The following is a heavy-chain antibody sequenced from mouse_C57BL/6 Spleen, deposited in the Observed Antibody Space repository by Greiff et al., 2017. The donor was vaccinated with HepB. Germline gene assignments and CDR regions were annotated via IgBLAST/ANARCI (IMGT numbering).Heavy chain of an antibody. V-gene: IGHV1-62-2*01. CDR2: FYPGSGSI. D-gene: IGHD2-4*01. Sequence: VKLQESGAELVKPGASVKLSCKASGYTFTEYTIHWVKQRSGQGLEWIGWFYPGSGSIKYNEKFKDKATLTADKSSSTVYMELSRLTSEDSAVYFCARHEEGTYYDYDGWFAYWGQGTLVTVSA. CDR3: ARHEEGTYYDYDGWFAY. CDR1: GYTFTEYT. J-gene: IGHJ3*01.